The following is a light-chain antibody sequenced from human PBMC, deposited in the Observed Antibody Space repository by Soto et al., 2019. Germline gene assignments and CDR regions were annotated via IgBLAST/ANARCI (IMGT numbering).Light chain of an antibody. CDR1: QDISNY. CDR2: DAS. Sequence: DIQMPQSPSSLSASVGDRVTITCQASQDISNYLNWYQQKPGKAPKLLIYDASNLETGVPSRFSGSGSGTDFTLTITSLQPEDFATYYCQQSYGTPITFGQGTRLEI. CDR3: QQSYGTPIT. V-gene: IGKV1-33*01. J-gene: IGKJ5*01.